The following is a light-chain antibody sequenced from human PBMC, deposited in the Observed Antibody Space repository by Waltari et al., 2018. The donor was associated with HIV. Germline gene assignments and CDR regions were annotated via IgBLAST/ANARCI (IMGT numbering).Light chain of an antibody. CDR3: QVWDTSTV. V-gene: IGLV3-9*02. CDR2: NDK. Sequence: SYELTQPISVSVALGQTARITCGGKNIGYKSVHWYQQRTGQAPVLVIYNDKFRPSGIPERFSGSKSGNTATLTITGAQAGDESNYYCQVWDTSTVFGGGTNLTVL. CDR1: NIGYKS. J-gene: IGLJ3*02.